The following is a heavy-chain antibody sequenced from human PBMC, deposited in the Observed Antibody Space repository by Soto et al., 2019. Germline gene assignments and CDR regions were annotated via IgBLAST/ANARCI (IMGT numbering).Heavy chain of an antibody. CDR2: ISYDGSNK. Sequence: GGSLRLSCVASGFTFSSYAMHWVRQAPGKGLEWVAVISYDGSNKYYADSVKGRFTISRDNSKNTLYLQMNSLRAEDTAVYYCARGDSGYDSYAFDIWGQGTMVTVSS. D-gene: IGHD5-12*01. V-gene: IGHV3-30-3*01. J-gene: IGHJ3*02. CDR1: GFTFSSYA. CDR3: ARGDSGYDSYAFDI.